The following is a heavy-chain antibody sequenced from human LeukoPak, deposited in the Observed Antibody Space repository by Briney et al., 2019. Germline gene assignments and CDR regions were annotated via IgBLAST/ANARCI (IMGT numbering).Heavy chain of an antibody. D-gene: IGHD6-19*01. CDR1: GFTFSSYD. V-gene: IGHV3-30*02. CDR3: AKERYSSGRFAY. J-gene: IGHJ4*02. Sequence: GGSLRLSCAASGFTFSSYDMHWVRQAPGKGLEWVAFIRYDGSNKYYADSVKGRFTISRDNSKNTLYLQMNSLRAEDTAVYYCAKERYSSGRFAYWGQGTLVTVSS. CDR2: IRYDGSNK.